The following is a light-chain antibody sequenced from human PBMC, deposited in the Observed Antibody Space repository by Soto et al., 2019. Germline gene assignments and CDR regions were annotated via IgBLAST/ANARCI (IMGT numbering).Light chain of an antibody. CDR1: QTISSW. J-gene: IGKJ1*01. Sequence: DIQMTQSPSTLSASVGDRVTITCRASQTISSWLAWYQQKPGQAPNLLIYDASSLESGVPSRFSGSGSGTEFTLTISSLQPDDFGTYYCQEYNSYTGTFGPGTKVDIK. CDR2: DAS. CDR3: QEYNSYTGT. V-gene: IGKV1-5*01.